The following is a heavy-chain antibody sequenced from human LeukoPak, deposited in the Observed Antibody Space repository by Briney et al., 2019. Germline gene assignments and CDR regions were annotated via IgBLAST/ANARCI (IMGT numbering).Heavy chain of an antibody. V-gene: IGHV3-48*03. CDR2: ISSSGSTI. CDR1: GFTFSSYE. J-gene: IGHJ4*02. Sequence: GGSLRLSCAASGFTFSSYEMNWVRQAPGKGLEWVSYISSSGSTIYYADSVKGRFTFSRDNSKNTLYLQMNSLRAEDTAVYYCAKDFEAVGATDYWGQGTLVTVSS. CDR3: AKDFEAVGATDY. D-gene: IGHD1-26*01.